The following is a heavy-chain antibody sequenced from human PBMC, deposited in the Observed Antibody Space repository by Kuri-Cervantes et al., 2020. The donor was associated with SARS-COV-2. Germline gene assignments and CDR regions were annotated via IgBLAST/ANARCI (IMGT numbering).Heavy chain of an antibody. J-gene: IGHJ4*02. Sequence: GEPLKISCAASGFTFSSYSMNWVRQAPGKGLEWVSYISSSSSTIYYADSVKGRFTVSRDTAKKSLFLQMNSLRAEDTAVYYCARASFDFWSGYYTGYFFDYWGQGTLVTVSS. CDR2: ISSSSSTI. CDR3: ARASFDFWSGYYTGYFFDY. CDR1: GFTFSSYS. D-gene: IGHD3-3*01. V-gene: IGHV3-48*04.